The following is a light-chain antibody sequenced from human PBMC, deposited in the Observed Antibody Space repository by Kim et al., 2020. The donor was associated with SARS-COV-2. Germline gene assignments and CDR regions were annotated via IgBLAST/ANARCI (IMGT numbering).Light chain of an antibody. CDR2: KAS. V-gene: IGKV1-5*03. CDR3: QQYNHYSLLT. J-gene: IGKJ4*01. Sequence: DIQMTQSPSTLSASVGDRVIITCRASQSISSWLAWYQQKPGKAPKLLIYKASILESGVPSRFSGSGSGTEFTLTISSLQPDDFAIYYCQQYNHYSLLTFGGGTKVDIK. CDR1: QSISSW.